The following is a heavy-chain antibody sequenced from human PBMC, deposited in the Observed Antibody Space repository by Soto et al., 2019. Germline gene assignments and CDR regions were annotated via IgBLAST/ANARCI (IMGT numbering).Heavy chain of an antibody. J-gene: IGHJ6*02. Sequence: QVQLVESGGRVVQPGRSLRLSCAASGFTFRTFAMHWVRQAPGKGLEWVAVISNDGSIKYFLDSVKGRFTISRDNSNNTLSLQMDSLRAEDTAVYYCARDKKPFNWSPSILKSYYYGMDVWGHGTTVTVSS. V-gene: IGHV3-30-3*01. D-gene: IGHD1-1*01. CDR3: ARDKKPFNWSPSILKSYYYGMDV. CDR2: ISNDGSIK. CDR1: GFTFRTFA.